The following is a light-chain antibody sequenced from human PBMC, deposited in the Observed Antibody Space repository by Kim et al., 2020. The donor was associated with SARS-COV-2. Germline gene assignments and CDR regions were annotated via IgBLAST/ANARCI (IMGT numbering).Light chain of an antibody. CDR2: TSS. J-gene: IGKJ1*01. CDR3: QQYGEPART. Sequence: EVVLTQSPGTLSLSPGERATLSCRASQSVRSNYLAWYQQKPGQAPRLLIYTSSTRATGIPDRFSGSGSGTYFTLTTSRLEPEDFAVYYCQQYGEPARTFGQGTKVDIK. CDR1: QSVRSNY. V-gene: IGKV3-20*01.